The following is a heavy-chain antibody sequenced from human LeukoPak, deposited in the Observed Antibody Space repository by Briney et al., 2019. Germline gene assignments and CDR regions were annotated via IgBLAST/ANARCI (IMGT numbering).Heavy chain of an antibody. V-gene: IGHV1-2*02. D-gene: IGHD4-23*01. CDR1: GYTFTGNY. Sequence: WASVNVSCKASGYTFTGNYMHWVRQAPGQGLEWMGWTNPNSGGTNYAQKFQGRVTMTRDTSISTAYMELSRLTSDETAVYYCAIKGKGAAFDIWGQGTLVTVSS. J-gene: IGHJ3*02. CDR3: AIKGKGAAFDI. CDR2: TNPNSGGT.